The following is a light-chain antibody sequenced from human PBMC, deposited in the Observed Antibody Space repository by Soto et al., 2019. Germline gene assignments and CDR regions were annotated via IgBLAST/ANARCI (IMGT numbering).Light chain of an antibody. V-gene: IGKV3-15*01. CDR2: GAS. J-gene: IGKJ1*01. CDR3: QQYNNWAT. CDR1: QSVSSN. Sequence: EIVMMQSPATLSVSPGERATLSCRASQSVSSNLAWYQQKPGQAPRLLIYGASTRATGIPARFSGSGSGTEFTLTISSLQSEDFAVYYCQQYNNWATFGQGTKVDIK.